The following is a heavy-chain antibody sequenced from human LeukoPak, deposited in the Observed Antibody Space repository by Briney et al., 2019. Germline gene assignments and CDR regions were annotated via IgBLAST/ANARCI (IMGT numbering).Heavy chain of an antibody. V-gene: IGHV4-59*04. CDR1: GGSISSYF. Sequence: SETLSLTCTVSGGSISSYFWGWTRQPPGKGLEWIGCISHVGATYYNPSLKSRVTISLDTSKNQFSLKLTSVTAADTAIYYCARELDYWGQGTLVTVSS. CDR3: ARELDY. CDR2: ISHVGAT. D-gene: IGHD3-10*01. J-gene: IGHJ4*02.